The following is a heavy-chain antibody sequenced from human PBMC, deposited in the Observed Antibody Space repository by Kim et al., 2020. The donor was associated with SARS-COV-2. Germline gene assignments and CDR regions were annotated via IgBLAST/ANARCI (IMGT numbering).Heavy chain of an antibody. D-gene: IGHD3-16*01. CDR1: GFTFSNYW. Sequence: GGSLRLSCVGSGFTFSNYWIHWVRQAPGKGLAWVARIDLDGSGTHYGNSVKGRFTISRDNAKNTVYLQMNSLRVEDTALYYCATAGGSLEENIWGQGTMV. V-gene: IGHV3-74*01. CDR3: ATAGGSLEENI. J-gene: IGHJ3*02. CDR2: IDLDGSGT.